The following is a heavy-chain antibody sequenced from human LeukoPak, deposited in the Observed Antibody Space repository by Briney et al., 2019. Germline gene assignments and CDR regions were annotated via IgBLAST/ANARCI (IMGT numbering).Heavy chain of an antibody. CDR1: GGSISSYY. Sequence: SETLSLTCTVSGGSISSYYWSWIRQPPGKGLEWIGYIYYSGSTNYSPSLKSRVTISVDTSKNQFSLKLSSVTAADTAVYYCAEATTPFDAFDIWGQGTMVTVSS. V-gene: IGHV4-59*01. J-gene: IGHJ3*02. CDR2: IYYSGST. CDR3: AEATTPFDAFDI. D-gene: IGHD1-14*01.